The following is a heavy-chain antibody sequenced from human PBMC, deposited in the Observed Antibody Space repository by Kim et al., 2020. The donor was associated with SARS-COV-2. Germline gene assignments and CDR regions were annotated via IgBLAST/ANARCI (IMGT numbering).Heavy chain of an antibody. CDR2: IYSGGST. CDR3: ARDRPTMVRGVIGGLGWFDP. J-gene: IGHJ5*02. D-gene: IGHD3-10*01. CDR1: GFTVSSNY. V-gene: IGHV3-53*01. Sequence: GGSLRLSCAASGFTVSSNYMSWIRQAPGKGLEWVSVIYSGGSTYYADSVKGRFTISRDNSKNTLYLQMNSLRAEDTAVYYCARDRPTMVRGVIGGLGWFDPWGQGTLVTVSS.